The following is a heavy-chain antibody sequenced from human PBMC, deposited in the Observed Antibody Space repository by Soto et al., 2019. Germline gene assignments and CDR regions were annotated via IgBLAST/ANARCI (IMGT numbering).Heavy chain of an antibody. CDR3: ARDRSGRHGDYYYGMDV. CDR2: IYYSGST. J-gene: IGHJ6*02. D-gene: IGHD1-26*01. Sequence: QVQLQESGPGLVKPSQTLSLTCTVSGGSISIGGYYWSWIRQHPGKGLEWIGYIYYSGSTYYNPSLKIRVTISVDTSKNQFSLKLSSVTAADTAVYYCARDRSGRHGDYYYGMDVWGQGTTVTVSS. CDR1: GGSISIGGYY. V-gene: IGHV4-31*03.